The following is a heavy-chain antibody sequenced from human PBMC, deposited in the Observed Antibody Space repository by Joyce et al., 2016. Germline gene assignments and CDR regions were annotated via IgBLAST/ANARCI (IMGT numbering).Heavy chain of an antibody. CDR2: VIPIVGTA. J-gene: IGHJ5*02. CDR1: GGTFRNSP. CDR3: ARAPSFYDPFDP. V-gene: IGHV1-69*01. D-gene: IGHD3-3*01. Sequence: QVQLVQSGAEVKKPGSSVKVSCKASGGTFRNSPFNWGRQAPGQGLEWMVGVIPIVGTARYAQKFQGRVTITADDLTTMAYMELSSLRSEDTAVYYCARAPSFYDPFDPWGQGTLVIVSS.